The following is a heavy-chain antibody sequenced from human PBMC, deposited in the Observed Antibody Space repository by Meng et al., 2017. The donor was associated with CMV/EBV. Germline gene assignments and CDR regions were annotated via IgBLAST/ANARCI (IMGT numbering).Heavy chain of an antibody. CDR3: ARRGGWFEP. D-gene: IGHD3-16*01. J-gene: IGHJ5*02. CDR1: GGSISSSGYY. Sequence: GSLRLSCTVSGGSISSSGYYWGWIRQPPGKGLEWIGSIYDSGTTYYNPSLKSRVTISVDTSKNQFSLNLTSVTAADTAVYYCARRGGWFEPWGQGTLVTVSS. CDR2: IYDSGTT. V-gene: IGHV4-39*01.